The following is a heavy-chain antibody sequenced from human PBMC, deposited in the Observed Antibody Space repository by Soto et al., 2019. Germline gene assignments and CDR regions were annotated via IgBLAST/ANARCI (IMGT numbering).Heavy chain of an antibody. Sequence: SETLSLTCAVYGGSFSGYYWSWIRQPPGKGLEWIGEINHSGSTNYNPSLKSRVTISVDTSKNQFSLKLSSVTAADTAVYYCARYDPTMYGDSTFDYWGQGTLVTGSS. CDR1: GGSFSGYY. J-gene: IGHJ4*02. D-gene: IGHD4-17*01. V-gene: IGHV4-34*01. CDR3: ARYDPTMYGDSTFDY. CDR2: INHSGST.